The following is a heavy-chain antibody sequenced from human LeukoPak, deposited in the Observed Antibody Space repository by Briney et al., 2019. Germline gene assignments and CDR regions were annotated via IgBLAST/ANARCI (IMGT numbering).Heavy chain of an antibody. CDR2: IWYDGSNK. V-gene: IGHV3-33*01. CDR3: ARDMYGSGSSYGMDV. D-gene: IGHD6-19*01. J-gene: IGHJ6*02. CDR1: GFTFSSYG. Sequence: GGSLRLSCAASGFTFSSYGMHWVRQAPGKGLEWVAVIWYDGSNKYYADSVKGRFTISRDNSKNTLYLQMNSLRAEDTAVYYCARDMYGSGSSYGMDVWGQGTTVTVSS.